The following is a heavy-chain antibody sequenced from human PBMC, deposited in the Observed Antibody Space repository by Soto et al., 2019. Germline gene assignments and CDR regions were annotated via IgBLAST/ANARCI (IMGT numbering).Heavy chain of an antibody. Sequence: GASVKVSCKASGYTFTSYGISWVRQAPGQGLEWMGWISAYNGNTNYAQKLQGRVTMTTDTSTSTAYMELRSLRSDDTAVYYCARGGRVDIVATIISYYYYYGMDVWGQGTTVTVS. D-gene: IGHD5-12*01. CDR2: ISAYNGNT. J-gene: IGHJ6*02. CDR3: ARGGRVDIVATIISYYYYYGMDV. CDR1: GYTFTSYG. V-gene: IGHV1-18*04.